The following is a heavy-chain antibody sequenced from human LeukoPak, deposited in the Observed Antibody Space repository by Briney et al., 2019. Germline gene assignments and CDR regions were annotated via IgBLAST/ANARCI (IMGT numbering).Heavy chain of an antibody. Sequence: GGSLRLSCAASAFTFSSYGMHWVRQAPGKGLEWVAYIQYDRTNEQYAHSVKGRFRISRDNSNNILYLQMNSLRTEDTAVYYCAKVRWGSDNALDSWGQGTLVTGSS. CDR2: IQYDRTNE. CDR3: AKVRWGSDNALDS. V-gene: IGHV3-30*02. J-gene: IGHJ4*02. CDR1: AFTFSSYG. D-gene: IGHD3-16*01.